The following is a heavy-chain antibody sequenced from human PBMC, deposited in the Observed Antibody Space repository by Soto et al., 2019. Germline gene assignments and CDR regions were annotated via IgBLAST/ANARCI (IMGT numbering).Heavy chain of an antibody. CDR1: GFTFTSYG. CDR3: ARNIAFWGGSLLH. J-gene: IGHJ4*02. CDR2: VNAFNGKR. V-gene: IGHV1-18*01. D-gene: IGHD3-3*01. Sequence: QVQLVQSGPELKNPGASVKVACKASGFTFTSYGFSWVRQAPGQGLEWMGWVNAFNGKRNYAHNLQGRVTLTTDTSTSTAYMEMRSLRSAYTAFYYSARNIAFWGGSLLHWGQGTLISVSS.